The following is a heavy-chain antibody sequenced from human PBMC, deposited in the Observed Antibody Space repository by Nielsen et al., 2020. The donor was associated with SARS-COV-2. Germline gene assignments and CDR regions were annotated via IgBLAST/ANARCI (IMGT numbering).Heavy chain of an antibody. V-gene: IGHV1-18*01. Sequence: ASVKVSCKASGYTSTIYAISWVRQAPGQGLEWLGWISPYNGNTNYAQKLQGRVTMTTDTSTSTAYMELRSLRSDDTAVYYCARDGYSYGSDWGQGTLVTVSS. CDR1: GYTSTIYA. CDR3: ARDGYSYGSD. J-gene: IGHJ4*02. CDR2: ISPYNGNT. D-gene: IGHD5-18*01.